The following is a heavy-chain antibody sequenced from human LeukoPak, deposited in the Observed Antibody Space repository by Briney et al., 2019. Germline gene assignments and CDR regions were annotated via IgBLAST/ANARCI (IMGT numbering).Heavy chain of an antibody. Sequence: PGGSLRLSCVASGFTYSSYAMSWVPQAPGKALEWVSAISGSGGSTYYADSVKGRFTISRDNSKNTLYLQMNSLRAEDTAVYYCAKAAAARRHYYYYMDVWGKGTTVTVSS. CDR1: GFTYSSYA. CDR2: ISGSGGST. CDR3: AKAAAARRHYYYYMDV. V-gene: IGHV3-23*01. D-gene: IGHD6-6*01. J-gene: IGHJ6*03.